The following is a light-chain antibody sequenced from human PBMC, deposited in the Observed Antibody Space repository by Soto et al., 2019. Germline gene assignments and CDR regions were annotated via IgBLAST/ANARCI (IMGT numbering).Light chain of an antibody. Sequence: DIQMTQSPSRLSASVGDRVTITCRASQSIGYWLAWYQQKPGKAPKLLIYAASTLETGVPSRFSGSGFGAEFTLTIASLQPDDSETYYCQQYNSFSKTLGRGTKVDIK. J-gene: IGKJ1*01. V-gene: IGKV1-5*01. CDR2: AAS. CDR3: QQYNSFSKT. CDR1: QSIGYW.